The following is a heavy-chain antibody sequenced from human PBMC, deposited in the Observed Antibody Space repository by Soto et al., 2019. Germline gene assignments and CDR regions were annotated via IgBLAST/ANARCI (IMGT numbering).Heavy chain of an antibody. CDR3: ARDLLAGIAAAGTSWFDP. V-gene: IGHV1-18*01. CDR2: ISAYNGNT. D-gene: IGHD6-13*01. CDR1: GYTFTCYG. J-gene: IGHJ5*02. Sequence: GASVKVSCKASGYTFTCYGISWVRQAPGQGLEWMGWISAYNGNTNYAQKLQGRVTMTTDTSTSTAYMELRSLRSDDTAVYYCARDLLAGIAAAGTSWFDPWGQGTLVTVSS.